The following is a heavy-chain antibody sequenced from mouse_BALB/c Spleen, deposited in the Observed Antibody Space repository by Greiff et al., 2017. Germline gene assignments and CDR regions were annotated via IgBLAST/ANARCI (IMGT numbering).Heavy chain of an antibody. CDR2: INPSTGYT. V-gene: IGHV1-7*01. CDR1: GYTFTSYW. J-gene: IGHJ4*01. Sequence: QVQLQQSGAELAKPGASVKMSCKASGYTFTSYWMHWVKQRPGQGLEWIGYINPSTGYTEYNQKFKDKATLTADKSSSTAYMQLSSLTSEDSAVYYCARYGGPDYYAMDYWGQGTSVTVSS. CDR3: ARYGGPDYYAMDY. D-gene: IGHD1-1*02.